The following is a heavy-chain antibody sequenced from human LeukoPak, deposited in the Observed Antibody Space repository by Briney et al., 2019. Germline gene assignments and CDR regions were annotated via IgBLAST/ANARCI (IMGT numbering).Heavy chain of an antibody. Sequence: QPGGSLRLSCAASGFTVSSNYMSWVRQAPGKGLEWVSVIYSGGSTYYADSVKGRFTISRDNSKNTLYLQMNNLRAEDTAVYYCARVGYTAAGTDYWGQGTLVTVSS. D-gene: IGHD6-13*01. CDR1: GFTVSSNY. J-gene: IGHJ4*02. CDR3: ARVGYTAAGTDY. CDR2: IYSGGST. V-gene: IGHV3-53*01.